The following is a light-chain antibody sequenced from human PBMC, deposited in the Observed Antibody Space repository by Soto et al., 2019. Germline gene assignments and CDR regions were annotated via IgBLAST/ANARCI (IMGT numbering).Light chain of an antibody. CDR1: SSDVGGYNY. CDR3: SSFAGSRYV. V-gene: IGLV2-8*01. Sequence: QSVLTQPPSASGSPGQSVTISCTGTSSDVGGYNYVSWYQQHPGKAPKLMIHEVTKRPSGVPDRFSGSKSGNTASLTVSGLQVEDEADYYCSSFAGSRYVFGTGTKVTVL. J-gene: IGLJ1*01. CDR2: EVT.